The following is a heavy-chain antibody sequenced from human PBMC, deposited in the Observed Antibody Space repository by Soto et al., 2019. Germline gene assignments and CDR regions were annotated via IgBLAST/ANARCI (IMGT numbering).Heavy chain of an antibody. CDR3: ARDYDSSGDY. Sequence: QLQLQESGPGLVKPSETLSLTCTVSGGSISTSSYYWGWIRQPPGKGLEWIGGIYYSGSTYYHPSRKSRVTISVDTSKNQFSLKLSSVTAADTAVYYCARDYDSSGDYWGQGTLVTVSS. CDR2: IYYSGST. V-gene: IGHV4-39*01. D-gene: IGHD3-22*01. J-gene: IGHJ4*02. CDR1: GGSISTSSYY.